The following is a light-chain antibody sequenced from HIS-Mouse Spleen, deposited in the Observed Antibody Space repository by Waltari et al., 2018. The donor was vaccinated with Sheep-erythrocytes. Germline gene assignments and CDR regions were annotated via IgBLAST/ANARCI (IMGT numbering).Light chain of an antibody. CDR2: GNS. Sequence: QSVLPQPPSVSGAPGQGVTIPCPGSSSNIGAGYDVHWYQQLPGTAPKLLIYGNSNRPSGVPDRFSGSKSGTSASLAITGLQAEDEADYYCQSYDSSLSAVVFGGGTKLTVL. V-gene: IGLV1-40*01. CDR3: QSYDSSLSAVV. J-gene: IGLJ2*01. CDR1: SSNIGAGYD.